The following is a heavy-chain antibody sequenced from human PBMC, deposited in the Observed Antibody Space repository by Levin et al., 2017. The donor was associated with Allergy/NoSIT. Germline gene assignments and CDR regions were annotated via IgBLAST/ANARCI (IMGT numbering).Heavy chain of an antibody. CDR2: LLFLCFLP. D-gene: IGHD3-10*01. Sequence: SLRLSCAASGFTFSSYAMSWVRQAPGKGLEWFSSLLFLCFLPSSSSSLKGRFTISRDSSRNTLYLQMDSLRPEDTAVYYCAREIGPYDAFDIWGQGTLVTVSS. CDR3: AREIGPYDAFDI. CDR1: GFTFSSYA. V-gene: IGHV3-23*01. J-gene: IGHJ3*02.